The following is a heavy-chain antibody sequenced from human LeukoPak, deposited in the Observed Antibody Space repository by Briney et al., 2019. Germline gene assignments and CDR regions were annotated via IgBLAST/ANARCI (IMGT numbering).Heavy chain of an antibody. V-gene: IGHV1-18*01. Sequence: WISAYNGNTNYAQKLQGRVTMTTDTSTSTAYMELRTLRSDDTAVYYCTRDLGLPGAILFDFWGQGTLVTVSS. D-gene: IGHD2-2*02. CDR2: ISAYNGNT. CDR3: TRDLGLPGAILFDF. J-gene: IGHJ4*02.